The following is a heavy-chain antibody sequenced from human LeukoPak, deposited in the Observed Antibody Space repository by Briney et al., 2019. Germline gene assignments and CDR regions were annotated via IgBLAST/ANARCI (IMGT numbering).Heavy chain of an antibody. CDR3: ARGIAAAGIGSDY. J-gene: IGHJ4*02. V-gene: IGHV1-2*02. Sequence: ASVKVSCKASGYTFTGYYMHWVRQAPGQGLEWMGWINPNSGSTNYAQKFQGRVTMARDTSISTAYMELSRLRSDDTAVYYCARGIAAAGIGSDYWGQGTLVTVSS. D-gene: IGHD6-13*01. CDR2: INPNSGST. CDR1: GYTFTGYY.